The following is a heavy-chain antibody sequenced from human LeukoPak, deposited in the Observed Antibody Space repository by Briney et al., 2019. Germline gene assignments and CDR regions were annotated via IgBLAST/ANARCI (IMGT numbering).Heavy chain of an antibody. CDR3: TTDIVVVTADDY. V-gene: IGHV3-15*01. D-gene: IGHD2-21*02. Sequence: GGSLRLSCAASGFTFSNAWMSWVRQAPGKGREWVGRIKSKTDGGTTDYAAPVKGRFTISRDDSKNTLYLQTNSLKTEDTAVYYCTTDIVVVTADDYWGQGTLVTVSS. CDR2: IKSKTDGGTT. CDR1: GFTFSNAW. J-gene: IGHJ4*02.